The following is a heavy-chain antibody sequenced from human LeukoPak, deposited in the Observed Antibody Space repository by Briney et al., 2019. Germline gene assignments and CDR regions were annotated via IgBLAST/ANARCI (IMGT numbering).Heavy chain of an antibody. D-gene: IGHD6-19*01. Sequence: PSETLSLTCSVSGGSISSYYWSWIRQPPGKGLEWIGCLYHSGTTTYNPSLKSRITISVDTSRNQFSLKLNSMAAADTALYFCAGGGQWLAFGSWGQGTLVTVSS. CDR1: GGSISSYY. V-gene: IGHV4-59*01. CDR3: AGGGQWLAFGS. CDR2: LYHSGTT. J-gene: IGHJ4*02.